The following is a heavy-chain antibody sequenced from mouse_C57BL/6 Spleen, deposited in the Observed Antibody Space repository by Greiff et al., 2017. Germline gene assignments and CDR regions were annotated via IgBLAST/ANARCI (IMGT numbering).Heavy chain of an antibody. V-gene: IGHV10-1*01. J-gene: IGHJ1*03. CDR1: GFSFNTYA. D-gene: IGHD2-4*01. CDR2: IRSKSNNYAT. CDR3: VRPPYDCAGWYFDV. Sequence: EVQVVESGGGLVQPKGSLKLSCAASGFSFNTYAMNWVRQAPGKGLEWVARIRSKSNNYATYYADSVKDRFTISRDDSESMLYLQMNNLKTEDTAMYYCVRPPYDCAGWYFDVWGTGTTVTVSS.